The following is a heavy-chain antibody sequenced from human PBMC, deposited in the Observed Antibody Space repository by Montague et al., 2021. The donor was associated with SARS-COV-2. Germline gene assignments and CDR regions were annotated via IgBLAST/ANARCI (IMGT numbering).Heavy chain of an antibody. V-gene: IGHV6-1*01. CDR2: TNYRSKWTS. Sequence: CAISGDSAWSNTAAWNWIRQSPSGGLEWLGRTNYRSKWTSDYVTSVEGRISIDPDTSKNQFFLHLRSVTPEDTGVYYCVRDTGSAQAGFDAWGQGTLVTVSS. CDR3: VRDTGSAQAGFDA. CDR1: GDSAWSNTAA. D-gene: IGHD4-17*01. J-gene: IGHJ4*02.